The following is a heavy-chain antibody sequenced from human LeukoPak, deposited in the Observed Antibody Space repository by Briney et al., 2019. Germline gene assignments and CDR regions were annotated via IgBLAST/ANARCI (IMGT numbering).Heavy chain of an antibody. D-gene: IGHD2-8*02. CDR2: IDTNTGAT. Sequence: ASVKVSCKASGYTFTAYYIHWVRQAPGQGLEWMGWIDTNTGATKYAQKFQGRVTITRDTSTGTAYMELSSLISGDTVLYYCASEAFCAGGSCNVQRVASWGPGTLVTVSS. CDR3: ASEAFCAGGSCNVQRVAS. V-gene: IGHV1-2*02. CDR1: GYTFTAYY. J-gene: IGHJ4*02.